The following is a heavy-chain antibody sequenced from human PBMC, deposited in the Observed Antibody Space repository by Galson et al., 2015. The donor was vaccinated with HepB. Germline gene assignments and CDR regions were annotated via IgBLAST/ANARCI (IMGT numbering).Heavy chain of an antibody. J-gene: IGHJ6*03. V-gene: IGHV1-2*02. D-gene: IGHD1-1*01. Sequence: SCKASGYTFTGYYMHWVRQAPGQGLEWMGWINPNSGGTNYAQKFQGRVTMTRDTSISTAYMELSRLRSDDTAVYYCARVSDGTGWYYMDVWGKGTTVTVSS. CDR3: ARVSDGTGWYYMDV. CDR1: GYTFTGYY. CDR2: INPNSGGT.